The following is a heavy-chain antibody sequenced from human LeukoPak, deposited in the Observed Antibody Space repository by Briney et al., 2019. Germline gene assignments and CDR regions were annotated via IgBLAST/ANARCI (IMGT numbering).Heavy chain of an antibody. Sequence: PGGSLRLSCSVSGFTFSTYVMHWVRQAPGKGQEYVSAISSNGDNTYYADSVKGRFTISRDNSKNMLYLQMSSLRADDTAVYYCVRGTGYWGQGTLVTVSS. CDR3: VRGTGY. CDR1: GFTFSTYV. CDR2: ISSNGDNT. V-gene: IGHV3-64D*06. J-gene: IGHJ4*02.